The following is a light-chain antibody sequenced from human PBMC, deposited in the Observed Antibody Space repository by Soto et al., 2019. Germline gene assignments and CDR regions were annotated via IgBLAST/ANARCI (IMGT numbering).Light chain of an antibody. J-gene: IGKJ4*01. CDR2: DAS. Sequence: EIVLTQSPATLSLSPGERATLSCRASQCVSSYLAWYQHKPGQAPRLLIYDASNRATGIPARFSGSGSGTDFTLTIRSLEPEDFAVYYCQQRGNWPLTVGGGTKVEIK. CDR3: QQRGNWPLT. CDR1: QCVSSY. V-gene: IGKV3-11*01.